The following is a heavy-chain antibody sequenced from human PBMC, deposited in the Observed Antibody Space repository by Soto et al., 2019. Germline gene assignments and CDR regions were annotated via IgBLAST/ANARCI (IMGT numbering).Heavy chain of an antibody. CDR1: GFTFSSYA. CDR2: ISESGGST. D-gene: IGHD5-12*01. V-gene: IGHV3-23*01. CDR3: AKDPGGYSGYGYFDY. J-gene: IGHJ4*02. Sequence: GGSLRLSCAASGFTFSSYAMSWVRQAPGEGLEWVSTISESGGSTYYADSVKGRFTISRDNSKNTLYLQMNSLRAEDTAVYYCAKDPGGYSGYGYFDYWGQGTLVTVSS.